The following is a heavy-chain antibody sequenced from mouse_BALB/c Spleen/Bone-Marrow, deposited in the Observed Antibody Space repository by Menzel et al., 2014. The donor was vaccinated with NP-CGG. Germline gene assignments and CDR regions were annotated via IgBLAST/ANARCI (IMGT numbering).Heavy chain of an antibody. CDR1: GFNIEDSY. V-gene: IGHV14-3*02. CDR2: IDPANGNT. Sequence: EVQLQQSGAEIVKPGASVKSSCTPSGFNIEDSYIYWMKQGPEQGLEWIGRIDPANGNTKYDPKFQGKATITVDTSSATAYLQLSSLTSEDTAVYYCARNYGSSLDYWGQGTTLTVSS. CDR3: ARNYGSSLDY. D-gene: IGHD1-1*01. J-gene: IGHJ2*01.